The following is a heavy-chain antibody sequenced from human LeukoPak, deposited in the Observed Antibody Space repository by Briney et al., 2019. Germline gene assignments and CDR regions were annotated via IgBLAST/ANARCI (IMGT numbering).Heavy chain of an antibody. J-gene: IGHJ4*02. CDR2: LYSDGNT. CDR3: ARGWEPLAANTLAY. Sequence: PGGSLRLSCAASGFTVSTNDMTWVRQAPGKGLEWVSVLYSDGNTKYADSVQGRFTISRDNSKNTLYLEMNSLSPDDTAVYYCARGWEPLAANTLAYWGQGTLVTVSS. CDR1: GFTVSTND. D-gene: IGHD1-14*01. V-gene: IGHV3-53*01.